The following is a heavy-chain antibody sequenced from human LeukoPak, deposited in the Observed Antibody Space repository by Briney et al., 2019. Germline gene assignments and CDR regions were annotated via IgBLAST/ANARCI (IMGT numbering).Heavy chain of an antibody. Sequence: SETLSLTCTVSGGSISRYYWSWIRQPPGKGLEWIGYISYSGSTNYNPSLKSRVTMSVDTSKNQFSLRLSSVTAADTSVYYGARVPAAMSDAFDIWGQGPMVTVSS. CDR3: ARVPAAMSDAFDI. CDR1: GGSISRYY. J-gene: IGHJ3*02. CDR2: ISYSGST. V-gene: IGHV4-59*12. D-gene: IGHD2-2*01.